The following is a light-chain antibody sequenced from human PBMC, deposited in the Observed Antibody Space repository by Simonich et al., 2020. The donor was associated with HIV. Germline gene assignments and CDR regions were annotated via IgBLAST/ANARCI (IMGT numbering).Light chain of an antibody. Sequence: QSALTQPASVSGSPGQSITISCTGTSSDVGVYNYVSRYQQHPGKAPKLMIYDVSNRPSGVSNRFSGSKSGNTASLTISGLQAEDEADYYCSSYTSSSTWVFGGGTKLTVL. CDR3: SSYTSSSTWV. J-gene: IGLJ3*02. V-gene: IGLV2-14*03. CDR1: SSDVGVYNY. CDR2: DVS.